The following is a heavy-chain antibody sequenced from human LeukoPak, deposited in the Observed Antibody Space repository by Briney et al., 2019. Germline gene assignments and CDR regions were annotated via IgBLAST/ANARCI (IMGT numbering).Heavy chain of an antibody. Sequence: SETLSLTCTVSGGSISSSFYYWGWIRQPPGKGLEWIGSINYSGSTYYNPSLKSRVTISVDTSKNQFSLKLSSVTAADTAVYYCAKDFSPRASYYDYVWGSYRTDYWGQGTLVTVSS. J-gene: IGHJ4*02. D-gene: IGHD3-16*02. CDR3: AKDFSPRASYYDYVWGSYRTDY. V-gene: IGHV4-39*02. CDR1: GGSISSSFYY. CDR2: INYSGST.